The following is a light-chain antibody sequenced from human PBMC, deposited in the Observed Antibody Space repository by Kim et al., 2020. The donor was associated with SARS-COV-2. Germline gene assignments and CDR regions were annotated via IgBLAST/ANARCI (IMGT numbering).Light chain of an antibody. V-gene: IGLV2-11*01. Sequence: VTVSSTGPRIDVAGSTYVSWYPQHPGKAPKLMISDVSKRPSWVPDRFSGSKSGNPASLTISGLQAEDEADYYCCSYAGSYTYVFGTGTKVTVL. CDR1: RIDVAGSTY. J-gene: IGLJ1*01. CDR2: DVS. CDR3: CSYAGSYTYV.